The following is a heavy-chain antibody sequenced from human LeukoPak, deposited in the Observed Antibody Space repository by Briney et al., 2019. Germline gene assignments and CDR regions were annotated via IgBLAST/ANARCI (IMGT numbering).Heavy chain of an antibody. CDR1: GYTLTELS. CDR3: ATRNYCSGGSCYSDWAFDI. V-gene: IGHV1-24*01. D-gene: IGHD2-15*01. Sequence: ASVKVSCKVSGYTLTELSMHWVRQAPGKGLEWMGGFDPEDGETIYAQKFQGRVTMIEDTSTDTAYMELSSLRSEDTAVYYCATRNYCSGGSCYSDWAFDIWGQGTMVTVSS. J-gene: IGHJ3*02. CDR2: FDPEDGET.